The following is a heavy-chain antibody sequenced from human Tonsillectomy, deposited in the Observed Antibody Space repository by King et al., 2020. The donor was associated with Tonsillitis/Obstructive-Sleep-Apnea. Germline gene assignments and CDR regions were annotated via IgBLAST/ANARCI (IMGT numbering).Heavy chain of an antibody. CDR2: IDPSDSYT. CDR3: ARPNYGSMSNYAFDI. V-gene: IGHV5-10-1*01. D-gene: IGHD3-10*01. J-gene: IGHJ3*02. CDR1: GYSFTNYW. Sequence: QLVQSGAEVKKPGESLRISCKGSGYSFTNYWIDWVRQMPGKGLEWMGRIDPSDSYTNYSPSFQGHVTISADKSISTAYLQWSSLKASDTAMYYCARPNYGSMSNYAFDIWGQGTMVTVSS.